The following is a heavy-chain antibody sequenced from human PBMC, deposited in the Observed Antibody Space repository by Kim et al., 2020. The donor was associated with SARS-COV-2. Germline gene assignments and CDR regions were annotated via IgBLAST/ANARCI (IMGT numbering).Heavy chain of an antibody. CDR3: GKRDSSGNHYFDY. CDR1: GFTFTNYA. V-gene: IGHV3-23*01. CDR2: IVGNGGTT. Sequence: GGSLRLSCSASGFTFTNYAMSWVRQAPGKGLEWVSSIVGNGGTTYYADSVKGRFTISRDNSRNTLYLQMNSLRAEDTAVYYCGKRDSSGNHYFDYWGQGTLVTVSS. D-gene: IGHD6-19*01. J-gene: IGHJ4*02.